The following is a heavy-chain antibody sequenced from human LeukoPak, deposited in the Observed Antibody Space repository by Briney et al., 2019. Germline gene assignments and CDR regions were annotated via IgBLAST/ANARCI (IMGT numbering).Heavy chain of an antibody. CDR2: IDGDGRIA. Sequence: GGSLRLSCAASGFSFSNHGMHWVRQVPGQGLVWVSHIDGDGRIAHYGDSVKGRFTISRDNAKNTVYLQMDSLRAEDTAVYYCARDSPRTGPWGQGILVIVPS. J-gene: IGHJ5*02. CDR1: GFSFSNHG. V-gene: IGHV3-74*01. CDR3: ARDSPRTGP. D-gene: IGHD1-1*01.